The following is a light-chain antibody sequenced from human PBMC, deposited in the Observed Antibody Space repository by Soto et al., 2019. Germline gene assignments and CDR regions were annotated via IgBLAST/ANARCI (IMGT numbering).Light chain of an antibody. J-gene: IGLJ3*02. Sequence: QSVLTQPASVSGAPGQRVTISCTGTSSNIGAGYDVPWYQQHPGTAPKLLIYGNSNRPSGVPDRFSGSKSGNSASLAITGLQAEDEADYYCQSYTSSLSGSVFGGGTKLTVL. CDR2: GNS. CDR1: SSNIGAGYD. CDR3: QSYTSSLSGSV. V-gene: IGLV1-40*01.